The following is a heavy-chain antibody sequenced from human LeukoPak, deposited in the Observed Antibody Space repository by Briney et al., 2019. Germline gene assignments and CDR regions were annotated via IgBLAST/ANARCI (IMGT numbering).Heavy chain of an antibody. CDR2: INSDGSST. CDR1: GFTFSSYW. V-gene: IGHV3-74*01. Sequence: GGSLRLSCAASGFTFSSYWMHWVRQAPGKGLVWVSRINSDGSSTSYADSVKGRFTISRDNAKNTLYLQMNSLRAEDTAVYYCARPSAAGPLFDYWSQGTLVTVSS. J-gene: IGHJ4*02. D-gene: IGHD6-13*01. CDR3: ARPSAAGPLFDY.